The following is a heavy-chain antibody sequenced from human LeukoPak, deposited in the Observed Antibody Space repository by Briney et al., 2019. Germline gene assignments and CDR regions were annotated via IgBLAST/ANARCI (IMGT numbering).Heavy chain of an antibody. CDR1: GFTFSSYA. J-gene: IGHJ4*02. Sequence: GGSLRLSCAASGFTFSSYAMSWVRQAPGKGLEWVSAIRGSGGSTYYADSVTGRFTISRDNSKNTLYLQMNSLRAEDTAVYYCAKDLRGAAAVTLGDYWGQGTLVTVSS. CDR3: AKDLRGAAAVTLGDY. V-gene: IGHV3-23*01. CDR2: IRGSGGST. D-gene: IGHD6-13*01.